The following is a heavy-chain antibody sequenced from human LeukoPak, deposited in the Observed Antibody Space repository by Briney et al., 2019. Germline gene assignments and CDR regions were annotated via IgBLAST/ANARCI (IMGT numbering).Heavy chain of an antibody. J-gene: IGHJ3*02. CDR2: IYSGGTT. Sequence: PGGSLRLSCAASGFTVSSNYMSWVRQAPGKGLEWVSVIYSGGTTYYADSVKGRFTISRDNSKNTLYLQMNSLRADDTAVYYCARANWNDDAFDIWGQGTMVTV. CDR1: GFTVSSNY. V-gene: IGHV3-66*01. D-gene: IGHD1-20*01. CDR3: ARANWNDDAFDI.